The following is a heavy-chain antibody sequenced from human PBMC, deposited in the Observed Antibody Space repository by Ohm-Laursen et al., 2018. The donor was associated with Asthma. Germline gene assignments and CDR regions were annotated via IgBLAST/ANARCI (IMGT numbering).Heavy chain of an antibody. Sequence: SLRLSCAASGFIFTSYGIHWVRQAPGRGLEWVALMPYDGKNEKFVESVKGRFTLSRDDSKNTLYLQMNSLRAEDTALYYCATDLSLYCSSTACQTFSGMDVWGQGTTVTVSS. J-gene: IGHJ6*02. CDR3: ATDLSLYCSSTACQTFSGMDV. CDR2: MPYDGKNE. V-gene: IGHV3-30*03. D-gene: IGHD2-2*01. CDR1: GFIFTSYG.